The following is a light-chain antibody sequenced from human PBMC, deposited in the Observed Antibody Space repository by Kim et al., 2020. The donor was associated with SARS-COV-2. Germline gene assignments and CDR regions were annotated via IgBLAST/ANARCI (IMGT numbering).Light chain of an antibody. V-gene: IGLV1-51*01. CDR1: RSNIGSNP. CDR3: ATWDSSLSIGV. CDR2: DNN. Sequence: QSVLTQPPSVSAAPGQKVTISCSGSRSNIGSNPVSWYQQFPGTAPKLITYDNNKRPSGIPDRFSSSKSGTSATLGITGLRTGDEADYYCATWDSSLSIGVFGGGTKVTV. J-gene: IGLJ3*02.